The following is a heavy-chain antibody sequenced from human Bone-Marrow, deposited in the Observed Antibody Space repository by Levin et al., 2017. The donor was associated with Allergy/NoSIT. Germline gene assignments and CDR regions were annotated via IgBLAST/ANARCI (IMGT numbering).Heavy chain of an antibody. CDR1: GYTFATYG. Sequence: ASVKVSCKASGYTFATYGIIWVRQAPGQGLEWMGWISVYNGNTHYAEKFQGRVTMTTDTSTNSAYMELRSLRSDDTAVYYCGRLDPRVGTDFGFDYWGQGTLVTVSS. V-gene: IGHV1-18*01. CDR2: ISVYNGNT. CDR3: GRLDPRVGTDFGFDY. J-gene: IGHJ4*02. D-gene: IGHD1-26*01.